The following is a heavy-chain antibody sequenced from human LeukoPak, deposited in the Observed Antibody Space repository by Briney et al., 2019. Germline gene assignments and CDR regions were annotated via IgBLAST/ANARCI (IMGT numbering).Heavy chain of an antibody. D-gene: IGHD6-19*01. Sequence: GGSLRLSCAASGLTFSNHGMHWVRQAPGEGLEWVAVIRHDASKTYYADSVKGRFTISRDISKNTLYLQMDSLRVEDTALYYCVGERYSGGWYVGYFDYWGQGTLVTVSS. CDR1: GLTFSNHG. V-gene: IGHV3-33*01. CDR2: IRHDASKT. CDR3: VGERYSGGWYVGYFDY. J-gene: IGHJ4*02.